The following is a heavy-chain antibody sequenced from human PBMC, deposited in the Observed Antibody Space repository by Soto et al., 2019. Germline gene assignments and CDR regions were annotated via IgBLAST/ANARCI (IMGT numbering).Heavy chain of an antibody. Sequence: QVQLVESGGGVVQPGRSLRLSCAGSALTFSKYAMHWVRQAPGKGLEWMAVMSYDGGSTHYADSVKGRFTISRDNSKNTLYLQVNSLRADDTAMYYCARDFAGGNSPLFAHWGQGALVTVSS. CDR2: MSYDGGST. D-gene: IGHD2-21*02. J-gene: IGHJ4*02. CDR3: ARDFAGGNSPLFAH. V-gene: IGHV3-30-3*01. CDR1: ALTFSKYA.